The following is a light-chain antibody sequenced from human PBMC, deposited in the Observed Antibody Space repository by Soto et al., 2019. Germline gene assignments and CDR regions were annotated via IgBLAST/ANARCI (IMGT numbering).Light chain of an antibody. CDR1: QTVSRY. Sequence: VLTQSPATLSLSPGETATLSCRASQTVSRYLAWYQQKPGQAPRLLIYYASNRATGIPARFSGSGSGTDYPLTISSLEPEDFAVYYCQQRSTWPLFTFGGGTKVEI. CDR3: QQRSTWPLFT. CDR2: YAS. V-gene: IGKV3-11*01. J-gene: IGKJ4*01.